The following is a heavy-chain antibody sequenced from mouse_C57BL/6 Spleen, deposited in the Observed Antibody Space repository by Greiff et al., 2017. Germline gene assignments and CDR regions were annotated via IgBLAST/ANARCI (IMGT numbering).Heavy chain of an antibody. CDR2: IYPGSGST. Sequence: QVQLQQPGAELVKPGASVKMSCKASGYTFTSYWITWVKQRPGQGLEWIGDIYPGSGSTNYNEKFKSKATLTVDTSSSTAYMQLSSLTSEDSAVYYCARGRTMVTTDDYWGQGTTLTVSS. J-gene: IGHJ2*01. CDR3: ARGRTMVTTDDY. D-gene: IGHD2-2*01. V-gene: IGHV1-55*01. CDR1: GYTFTSYW.